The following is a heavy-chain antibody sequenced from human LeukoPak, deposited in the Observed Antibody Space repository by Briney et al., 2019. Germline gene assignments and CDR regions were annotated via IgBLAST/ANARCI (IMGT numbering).Heavy chain of an antibody. D-gene: IGHD3-3*01. CDR1: GGSFSGYY. Sequence: SETLSLTCAVYGGSFSGYYWSWIRQPPGKGLEWIGEINHSESTNYNPSLKSRVTISVDTSKNQFSLKLSSVTAADTAVYYCASRTIFGVVTKYFQHWGQGTLVTVSS. CDR2: INHSEST. CDR3: ASRTIFGVVTKYFQH. J-gene: IGHJ1*01. V-gene: IGHV4-34*01.